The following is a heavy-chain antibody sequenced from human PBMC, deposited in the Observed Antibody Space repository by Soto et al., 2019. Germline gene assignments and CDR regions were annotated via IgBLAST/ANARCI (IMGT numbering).Heavy chain of an antibody. V-gene: IGHV1-69*01. J-gene: IGHJ4*02. D-gene: IGHD4-17*01. CDR2: IIPIFGTA. CDR3: ARDRGATVTTHLGENFDY. CDR1: GGTFSSYA. Sequence: QVQLVQSGAEVKKPGSSVKVSYKASGGTFSSYAISWVRQAPGQGLEWMGGIIPIFGTANYAQKFQGRVTITADESTSTAYMELSSLRSEDTAVYYCARDRGATVTTHLGENFDYWGQGTLVTVSS.